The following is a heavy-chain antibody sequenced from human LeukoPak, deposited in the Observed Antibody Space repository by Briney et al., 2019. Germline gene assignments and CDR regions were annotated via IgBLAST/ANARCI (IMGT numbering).Heavy chain of an antibody. V-gene: IGHV3-21*01. J-gene: IGHJ4*02. CDR1: GFTFSSYS. Sequence: GGSLRLSCAASGFTFSSYSMNWVRQAPGKGLEWVSSISSSSSYIYYADSVKGRFTISRDNAKNSLYLQMNSLRAEDTAVYYCARGGPPYYYDSSGYYYFDYWGQGTLVTVSS. CDR3: ARGGPPYYYDSSGYYYFDY. D-gene: IGHD3-22*01. CDR2: ISSSSSYI.